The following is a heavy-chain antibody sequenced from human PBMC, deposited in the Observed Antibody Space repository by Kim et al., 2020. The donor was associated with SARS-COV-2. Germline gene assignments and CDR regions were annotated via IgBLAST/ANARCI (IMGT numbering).Heavy chain of an antibody. J-gene: IGHJ5*02. V-gene: IGHV4-31*03. CDR1: GGSISSGGYY. CDR2: IYYSGST. D-gene: IGHD6-19*01. CDR3: ARAPGQWLAGGDYWFDP. Sequence: SETLSLTCTVSGGSISSGGYYWSWIRQHPGKGLEWIGCIYYSGSTYYNPSLKSRVTISVDTSKNQFSLKLSSVTAADTAVYYCARAPGQWLAGGDYWFDPWGQGTLVTVSS.